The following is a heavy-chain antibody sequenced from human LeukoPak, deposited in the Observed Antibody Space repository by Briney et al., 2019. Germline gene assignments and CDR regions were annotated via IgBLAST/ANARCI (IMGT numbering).Heavy chain of an antibody. Sequence: GGSLRLSCAASGFSFDDYGMSWVRQAPGKGLEWVSGINWNGGSTGYADSVKGRFTISRDNAKNSLYLQINSLRAEGTALYYCARSIRFLEWSIDYWGQGTLVTVSS. CDR3: ARSIRFLEWSIDY. J-gene: IGHJ4*02. CDR1: GFSFDDYG. D-gene: IGHD3-3*01. CDR2: INWNGGST. V-gene: IGHV3-20*04.